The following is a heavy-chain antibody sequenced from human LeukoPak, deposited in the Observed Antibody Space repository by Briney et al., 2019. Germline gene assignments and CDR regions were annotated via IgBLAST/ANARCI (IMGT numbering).Heavy chain of an antibody. CDR2: IYYSGST. D-gene: IGHD5-18*01. Sequence: SETLSLTCTVSGGSTSSYYWSWIRQPPGKGLEWIGYIYYSGSTYYNPSLKSRVTISVDTSKNQFSLKLSSVTAADTAVYYCARVSYSYPTDWGQGTLVAVSS. V-gene: IGHV4-59*01. J-gene: IGHJ4*02. CDR3: ARVSYSYPTD. CDR1: GGSTSSYY.